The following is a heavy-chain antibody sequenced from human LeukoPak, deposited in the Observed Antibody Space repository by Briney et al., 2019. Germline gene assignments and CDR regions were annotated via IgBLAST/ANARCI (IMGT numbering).Heavy chain of an antibody. CDR1: GYTFTSYG. D-gene: IGHD5-12*01. Sequence: ASVKVSCKASGYTFTSYGISWVRQAPGQGLEWMGRIIPILGIANYAQKFQGRVTITADKSTSTAYMELSSLRSEDTAVYYCAREGGYSGYLDYWGQGPLVTVSS. J-gene: IGHJ4*02. CDR3: AREGGYSGYLDY. CDR2: IIPILGIA. V-gene: IGHV1-69*04.